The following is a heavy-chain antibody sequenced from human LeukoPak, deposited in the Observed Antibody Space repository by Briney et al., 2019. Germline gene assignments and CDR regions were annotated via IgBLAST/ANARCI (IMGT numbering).Heavy chain of an antibody. Sequence: HPGGSLRLSCAASGFSFNNNAMSWVSQAPGKGLEWVSAITSSGGTTYYADSVKGRFTISRDNSKNTLYLQINSLRAEDTAVYYCAREGDYWGRGTLVTVPS. J-gene: IGHJ4*02. V-gene: IGHV3-23*01. CDR3: AREGDY. CDR1: GFSFNNNA. CDR2: ITSSGGTT.